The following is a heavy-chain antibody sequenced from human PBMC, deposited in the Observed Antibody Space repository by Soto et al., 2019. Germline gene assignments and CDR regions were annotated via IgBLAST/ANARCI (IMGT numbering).Heavy chain of an antibody. CDR3: ARHGRPRLVKNWFAP. J-gene: IGHJ5*01. Sequence: SETLSLTCTVSGGSTGSSSFYWFWILHPPGRGLEWIGSIHYSGSRYHNPSLKSRVTISVDTSKNQFSLKLSPVTAADTAVYKCARHGRPRLVKNWFAPRRQGSLVTVSS. D-gene: IGHD6-25*01. CDR1: GGSTGSSSFY. V-gene: IGHV4-39*01. CDR2: IHYSGSR.